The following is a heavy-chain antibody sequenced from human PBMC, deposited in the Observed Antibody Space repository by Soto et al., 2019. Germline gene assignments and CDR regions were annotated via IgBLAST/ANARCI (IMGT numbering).Heavy chain of an antibody. CDR3: ARDLPICGGDCYIFDY. V-gene: IGHV3-21*01. CDR1: GFTFSSYS. CDR2: ISSSSTYI. Sequence: EVQLVESGGGLVKPGGSLRLSCAASGFTFSSYSMNWVRQAPGKGLEWVSSISSSSTYIYYADSLKGRFTISRDNAKNSLYLQMNSLRAEDTAVYYCARDLPICGGDCYIFDYWGQGTLVTVSS. J-gene: IGHJ4*02. D-gene: IGHD2-21*02.